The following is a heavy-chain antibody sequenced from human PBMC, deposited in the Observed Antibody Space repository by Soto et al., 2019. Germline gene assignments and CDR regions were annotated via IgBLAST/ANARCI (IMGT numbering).Heavy chain of an antibody. Sequence: QVQLVESGGGVVQPGGSLRLSCAVPGFIFSGYGMHWVRQAPGKGLEWVAIIRYDGSNEDYADSVKGRFTISRDNSKSTLYLQMNSLRAEDTAMYYCARDGIGGTACRGYLDYWGQGCLVTVSS. V-gene: IGHV3-30*02. CDR1: GFIFSGYG. CDR2: IRYDGSNE. CDR3: ARDGIGGTACRGYLDY. J-gene: IGHJ4*02. D-gene: IGHD2-15*01.